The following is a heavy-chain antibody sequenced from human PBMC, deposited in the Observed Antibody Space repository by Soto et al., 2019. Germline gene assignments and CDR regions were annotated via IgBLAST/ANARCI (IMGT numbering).Heavy chain of an antibody. J-gene: IGHJ5*02. D-gene: IGHD4-17*01. CDR2: LLRSGSSA. CDR3: AKDAISGDGIWLMDS. CDR1: GFTFRNYA. Sequence: PGRSLRLSCAASGFTFRNYAMTWARQPPGKGLEWVSSLLRSGSSAYYADSVRGRFTISSDTSANSLYLQMDNLRAEDTAIYYCAKDAISGDGIWLMDSWGQGTVVTVSS. V-gene: IGHV3-23*01.